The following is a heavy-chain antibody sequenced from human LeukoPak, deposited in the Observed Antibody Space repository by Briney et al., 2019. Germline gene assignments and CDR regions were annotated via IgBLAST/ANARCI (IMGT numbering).Heavy chain of an antibody. D-gene: IGHD6-13*01. CDR1: GGSISSHYY. CDR3: AGGLDSSKMGY. CDR2: IYYSEFT. J-gene: IGHJ4*02. V-gene: IGHV4-31*03. Sequence: ASETLSLTCTVSGGSISSHYYWSWNRQHPGKGLEWIGSIYYSEFTYYNPSLKSRVTISVDSSENQLSLKLSSVTAADTAVYYCAGGLDSSKMGYWGQGTLVTVSS.